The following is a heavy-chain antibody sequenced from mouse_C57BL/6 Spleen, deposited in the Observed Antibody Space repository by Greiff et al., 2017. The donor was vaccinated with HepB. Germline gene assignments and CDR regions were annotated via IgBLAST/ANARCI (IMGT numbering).Heavy chain of an antibody. V-gene: IGHV1-50*01. CDR2: IDPSDSYT. J-gene: IGHJ2*01. CDR1: GYTFTSYW. Sequence: QVQLQQPGAELVKPGASVKLSCKASGYTFTSYWMQWVKQRPGQGLEWIGEIDPSDSYTNYNQKFKGKATLTVDTSSSTAYMQLSSLTSEDSAVYYCARSDHGDYWGQGTTLTVSS. CDR3: ARSDHGDY.